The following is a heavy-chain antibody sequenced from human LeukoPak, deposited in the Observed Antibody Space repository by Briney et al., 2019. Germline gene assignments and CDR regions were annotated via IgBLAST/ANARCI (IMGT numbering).Heavy chain of an antibody. D-gene: IGHD7-27*01. V-gene: IGHV3-11*01. J-gene: IGHJ4*02. Sequence: GSLRLSCTASGFTFSDYYMCLIRQAPGKGLEWLSYITSGGTIYYADSVKGRFTISRDNAKNSLYLQMNSLRAEDTAVYYCAKGESLGYWGQGTLVTVSS. CDR1: GFTFSDYY. CDR2: ITSGGTI. CDR3: AKGESLGY.